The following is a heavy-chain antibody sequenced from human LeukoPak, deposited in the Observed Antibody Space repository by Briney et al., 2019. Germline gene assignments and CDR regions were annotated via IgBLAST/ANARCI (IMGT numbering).Heavy chain of an antibody. CDR2: INPNSGGT. V-gene: IGHV1-2*02. Sequence: ASVKVSCKASGYTFTGYYMHWVRQAPGQGVEWMGWINPNSGGTNYAQKFQGRVTMTRDTSISTAYMELSRLRSDDTAVYYCARSRSGSGSYLAYWGQGTLVTVSS. D-gene: IGHD3-10*01. J-gene: IGHJ4*02. CDR3: ARSRSGSGSYLAY. CDR1: GYTFTGYY.